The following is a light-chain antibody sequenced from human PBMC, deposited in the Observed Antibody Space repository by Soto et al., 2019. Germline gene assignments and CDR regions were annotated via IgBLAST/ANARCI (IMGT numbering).Light chain of an antibody. CDR1: SSDIGAYNY. J-gene: IGLJ1*01. CDR3: SSYTTSISSV. V-gene: IGLV2-14*01. Sequence: QSVRTQPASVSGSPGQSITISCTGTSSDIGAYNYVSWYQQHPGEAPKLMIYDVINRPSGVSNRFSGSKSGNTASLTISGLQAEYEADYYCSSYTTSISSVFGAGTEVTVL. CDR2: DVI.